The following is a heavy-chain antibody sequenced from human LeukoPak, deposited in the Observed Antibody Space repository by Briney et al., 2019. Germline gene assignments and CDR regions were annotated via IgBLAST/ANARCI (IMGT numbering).Heavy chain of an antibody. J-gene: IGHJ6*02. CDR1: GFTFSSYG. CDR3: ARDHDVPAAARGYYYYGMDV. V-gene: IGHV3-33*01. Sequence: GGSLRLSCGASGFTFSSYGTHWVRQPPDKRLEWVAVIWYDGSNKYYADSVKRRFTISRGNSKNTLYLQMNRLRAEDTAVYYCARDHDVPAAARGYYYYGMDVWGQGTTVTVSS. D-gene: IGHD2-2*01. CDR2: IWYDGSNK.